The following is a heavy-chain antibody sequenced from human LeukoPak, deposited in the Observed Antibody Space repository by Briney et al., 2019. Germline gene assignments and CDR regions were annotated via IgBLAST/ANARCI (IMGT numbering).Heavy chain of an antibody. CDR3: AREGDDGYNYH. CDR2: IIPILGIA. J-gene: IGHJ4*02. V-gene: IGHV1-69*04. CDR1: GGTFISYG. Sequence: SVKVSCKASGGTFISYGISWVRQARGQGLECMGRIIPILGIANYAQKFQGRVTITADKSTSTAYMELSSLRSEDMAVYYCAREGDDGYNYHWGQGTLVTVSS. D-gene: IGHD5-24*01.